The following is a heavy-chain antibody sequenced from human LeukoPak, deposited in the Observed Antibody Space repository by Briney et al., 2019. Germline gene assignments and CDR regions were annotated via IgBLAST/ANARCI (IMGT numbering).Heavy chain of an antibody. CDR1: GFTFSSYL. CDR3: ARRYSGYGWGFDY. D-gene: IGHD5-12*01. V-gene: IGHV3-7*01. J-gene: IGHJ4*02. Sequence: GGSLRLPCAASGFTFSSYLMTWVRQAPGKGLEWVANMNQDGSERHYVDSVKGRFTISRDNAKNSLFLQMNSLRAEDMAVYHCARRYSGYGWGFDYRGQGTLVTVSS. CDR2: MNQDGSER.